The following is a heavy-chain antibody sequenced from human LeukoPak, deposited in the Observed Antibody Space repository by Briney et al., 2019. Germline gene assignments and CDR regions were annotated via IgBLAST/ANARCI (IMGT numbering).Heavy chain of an antibody. Sequence: PSGTLSLTCAVSGGSIKSNNWWSWVRQPPGKGLEWIGEIYHSGSTNYNPSLESRVTVSVDRSKNQFSLKLSSVTAADTAVYYCARDLGYGSGYFDYWGQGTLVTVSS. V-gene: IGHV4-4*02. D-gene: IGHD3-10*01. CDR3: ARDLGYGSGYFDY. CDR1: GGSIKSNNW. J-gene: IGHJ4*02. CDR2: IYHSGST.